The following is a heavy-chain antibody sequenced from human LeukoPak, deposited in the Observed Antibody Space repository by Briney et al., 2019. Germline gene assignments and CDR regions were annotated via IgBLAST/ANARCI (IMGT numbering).Heavy chain of an antibody. CDR1: GYTLTELS. CDR2: FDPEDGET. J-gene: IGHJ6*02. CDR3: ATGYQMSIYYGMDV. V-gene: IGHV1-24*01. D-gene: IGHD2-2*01. Sequence: ASVKVSCKVSGYTLTELSMHWVRQAPGKGLERMGGFDPEDGETIYAQKFQGRVTMTEDTSTDTAYMELSSLRSEDTAVYYCATGYQMSIYYGMDVWGQGTTVTVSS.